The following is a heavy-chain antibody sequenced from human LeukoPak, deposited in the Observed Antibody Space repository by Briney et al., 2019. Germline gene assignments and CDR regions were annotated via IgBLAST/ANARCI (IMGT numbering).Heavy chain of an antibody. D-gene: IGHD6-13*01. CDR1: GFTFDDYA. J-gene: IGHJ5*02. CDR3: AKGLRGDVSYSSSWYHPFDP. V-gene: IGHV3-9*01. CDR2: ISWNSGSI. Sequence: GGSLRLSCAAPGFTFDDYAMHWVRQAPGKGLEWVSGISWNSGSIGYADSVKGRFTISRDNAKNSLYLQMNSLRAEDTALYYCAKGLRGDVSYSSSWYHPFDPWGQGTLVTVSS.